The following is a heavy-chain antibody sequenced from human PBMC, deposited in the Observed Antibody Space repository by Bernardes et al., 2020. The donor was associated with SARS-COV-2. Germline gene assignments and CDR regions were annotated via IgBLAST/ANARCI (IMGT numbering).Heavy chain of an antibody. J-gene: IGHJ4*02. Sequence: GGSLRLSCAASGFTFDDYAMHWVRQAPGKGLAWVSGISWNSGSIGYADSVKGRFTISRDNAKNSLYLQMNSLRAEDTALYYCAKVGYSPWLPLDYWGQGTLVTVSS. CDR1: GFTFDDYA. V-gene: IGHV3-9*01. CDR2: ISWNSGSI. CDR3: AKVGYSPWLPLDY. D-gene: IGHD3-9*01.